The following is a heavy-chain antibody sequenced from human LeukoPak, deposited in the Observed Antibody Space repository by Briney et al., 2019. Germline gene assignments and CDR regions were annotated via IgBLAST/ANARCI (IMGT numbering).Heavy chain of an antibody. CDR2: VYTSGST. V-gene: IGHV4-4*07. Sequence: PSETLSLTCTVSGGSISGYYWSWIRQPAGKGLEWIGRVYTSGSTNYNPSLKSRVTMSIDTSKNQFSLNLSSVTAADTAVYYCAKSPSGRGGYNWFDPWSQGTLVTVSS. CDR1: GGSISGYY. CDR3: AKSPSGRGGYNWFDP. D-gene: IGHD3-16*01. J-gene: IGHJ5*02.